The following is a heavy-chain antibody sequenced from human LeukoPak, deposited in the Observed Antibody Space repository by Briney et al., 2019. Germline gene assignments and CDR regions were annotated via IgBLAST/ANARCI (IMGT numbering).Heavy chain of an antibody. D-gene: IGHD1-26*01. CDR3: VALSGTYGPFDY. CDR2: ISGSGDNT. V-gene: IGHV3-23*01. Sequence: GGSLRLSCAASRFSFSSYAMSWVRQAPGKGLEWVSGISGSGDNTYYADSVKGRFTISRDNSKNTLYLQMSSLRAEDTAVYYCVALSGTYGPFDYWGQGTLVTVSS. J-gene: IGHJ4*02. CDR1: RFSFSSYA.